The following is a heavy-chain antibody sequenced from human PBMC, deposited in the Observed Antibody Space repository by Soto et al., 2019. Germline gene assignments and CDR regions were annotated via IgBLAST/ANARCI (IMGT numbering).Heavy chain of an antibody. V-gene: IGHV3-30-3*01. CDR3: ARVDREDLAVVIGVRPGEYGVDV. D-gene: IGHD2-15*01. CDR1: GFTFRNYA. CDR2: ISYDGGNQ. J-gene: IGHJ6*02. Sequence: QVQLVESGGGVVQPGRSLILSCAASGFTFRNYAMHWVRQAPGKGLECVAVISYDGGNQFYRDYVKGRFTISRDNSKNTPYIQINILRYEDKAVYYCARVDREDLAVVIGVRPGEYGVDVWGQGTTVTVSS.